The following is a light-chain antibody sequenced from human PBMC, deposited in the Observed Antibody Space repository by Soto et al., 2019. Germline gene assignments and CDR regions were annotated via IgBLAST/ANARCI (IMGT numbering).Light chain of an antibody. J-gene: IGKJ4*01. CDR2: DAS. V-gene: IGKV3-20*01. Sequence: IVLTQAPATLSSSPGESATLSGRASQSVSSSYLAWYQQKPGQAPRLLIYDASSRATGIPDRFSGGGSGTDFTLTISRLEPEDFAVYYCQKFSSYPLTFGGGTKGDIK. CDR1: QSVSSSY. CDR3: QKFSSYPLT.